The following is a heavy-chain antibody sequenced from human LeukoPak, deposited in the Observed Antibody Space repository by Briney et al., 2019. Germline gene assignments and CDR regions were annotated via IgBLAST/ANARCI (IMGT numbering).Heavy chain of an antibody. V-gene: IGHV3-30-3*01. CDR1: GFTFSSYA. D-gene: IGHD6-19*01. CDR2: IPYDGSNK. Sequence: GGSLRLSCAASGFTFSSYAMHWVRQAPGKGLEWVAVIPYDGSNKYYADSVKGRFTISRDNSKNTLYLQMNSLRAEDTAVYYCARVPGYSSGWADYWGQGTLVTVSS. J-gene: IGHJ4*02. CDR3: ARVPGYSSGWADY.